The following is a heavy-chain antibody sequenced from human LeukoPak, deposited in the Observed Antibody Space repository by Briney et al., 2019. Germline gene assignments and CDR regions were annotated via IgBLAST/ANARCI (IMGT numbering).Heavy chain of an antibody. D-gene: IGHD6-19*01. Sequence: GGSLRLSCAASGFTVSSNYMSWVRQAPGKGLEWVSVIYSGGSTYYADSVKGRFTISRDNSKNTLYLQMNNLRAEDTAVYYCARRTPYSSGPFDYWGQGTLVTVSS. V-gene: IGHV3-66*01. CDR1: GFTVSSNY. CDR3: ARRTPYSSGPFDY. CDR2: IYSGGST. J-gene: IGHJ4*02.